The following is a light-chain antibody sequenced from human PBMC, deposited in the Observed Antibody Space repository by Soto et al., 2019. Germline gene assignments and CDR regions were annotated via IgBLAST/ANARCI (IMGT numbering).Light chain of an antibody. CDR2: DVT. Sequence: QSALTQPASVSGSPGQSITISCTGTSSDVGGHNYVSWYQQHPGKAPKLMIYDVTNRPSGVSNRFSGSKSGNTASLTISGLQAEDEADYYRNSYTSSSTLGVVFGGGTKLTVL. V-gene: IGLV2-14*01. CDR3: NSYTSSSTLGVV. CDR1: SSDVGGHNY. J-gene: IGLJ2*01.